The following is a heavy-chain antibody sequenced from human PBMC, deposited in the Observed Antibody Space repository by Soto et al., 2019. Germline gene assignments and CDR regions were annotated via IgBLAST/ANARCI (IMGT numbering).Heavy chain of an antibody. CDR3: ARVLTVPAAEYFQH. V-gene: IGHV4-59*01. J-gene: IGHJ1*01. CDR1: GGSISSYY. D-gene: IGHD2-2*01. Sequence: ETLSLTCTVSGGSISSYYWSWIRQPPGKGLEWIGYIYYSGSTNYNPSLKSRVTISVDTSKNQFSLKLSSVTAADTAVYYCARVLTVPAAEYFQHWGQGTLVTVSS. CDR2: IYYSGST.